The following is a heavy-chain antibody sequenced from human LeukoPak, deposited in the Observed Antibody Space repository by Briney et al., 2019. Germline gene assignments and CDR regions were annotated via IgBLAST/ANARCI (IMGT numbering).Heavy chain of an antibody. CDR2: IIPIFGTA. V-gene: IGHV1-69*13. D-gene: IGHD1-26*01. CDR1: GGTFSSYA. CDR3: ASPPPYSGSYYGYGAFDI. Sequence: ASVKVSCKASGGTFSSYASSWVRQAPGQELEWMGGIIPIFGTANYAQKFQGRVTITADESTSTAYMELSSLRSEDTAVYYCASPPPYSGSYYGYGAFDIWGQGTMVTVSS. J-gene: IGHJ3*02.